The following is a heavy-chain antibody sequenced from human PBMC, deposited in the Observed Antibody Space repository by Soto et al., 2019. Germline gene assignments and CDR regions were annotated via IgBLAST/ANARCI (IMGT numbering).Heavy chain of an antibody. V-gene: IGHV3-30-3*01. J-gene: IGHJ4*02. Sequence: QMHLVESGGGVVQPGRSLRLSCADSGLTFSNYALHWVRQAPGKGLDWVAAISSDGNNKYYADSVKGRFTISRDNSKNTLYXXXNSLRTEDTAVYYCTTIRLGPHDYWGQGTLVTVSS. D-gene: IGHD3-16*01. CDR1: GLTFSNYA. CDR2: ISSDGNNK. CDR3: TTIRLGPHDY.